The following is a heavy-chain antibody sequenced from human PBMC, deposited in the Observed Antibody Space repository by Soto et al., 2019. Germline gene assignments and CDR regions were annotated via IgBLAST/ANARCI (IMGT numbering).Heavy chain of an antibody. D-gene: IGHD3-10*01. Sequence: GGSLRLSCAASGFTVSSNYMSWVRQAPGKGLEWVSVIYSGGSTYYADSVKGRFTISRDNSKNTLYLQMNSLRAEDTAVYYCARGSWFGESSDLYYFDYWGQGTLVTVSS. CDR3: ARGSWFGESSDLYYFDY. CDR1: GFTVSSNY. J-gene: IGHJ4*02. V-gene: IGHV3-53*01. CDR2: IYSGGST.